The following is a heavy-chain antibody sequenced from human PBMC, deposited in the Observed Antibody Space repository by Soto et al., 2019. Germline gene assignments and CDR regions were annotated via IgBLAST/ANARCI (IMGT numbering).Heavy chain of an antibody. CDR3: EKGGRQWLVTSDFNY. CDR2: VSHDGRNT. Sequence: VQLVESGGGVVQPGRSLRLSCAASGFTFSDYAMHWVRQAPGKGLEWVAVVSHDGRNTHYADSVKGRFTISRDSSKNKVSLEMTSLRGEATAVYYCEKGGRQWLVTSDFNYWGQGALVTVSS. V-gene: IGHV3-30*18. CDR1: GFTFSDYA. J-gene: IGHJ4*02. D-gene: IGHD6-19*01.